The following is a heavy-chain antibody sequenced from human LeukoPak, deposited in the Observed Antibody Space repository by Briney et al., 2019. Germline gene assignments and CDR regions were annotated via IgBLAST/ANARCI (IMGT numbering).Heavy chain of an antibody. CDR1: GGSISSSSYY. V-gene: IGHV4-61*01. CDR2: IYYSGST. J-gene: IGHJ5*02. CDR3: ARDLAHGSGLFNWFDP. D-gene: IGHD3-10*01. Sequence: SETLSLTCTVSGGSISSSSYYWSWIRQPPGKGLEWIGYIYYSGSTNYNPSLKSRVTISVDTSKNQFSLKLSSVTAADTAVYYCARDLAHGSGLFNWFDPWGQGTLVTVSS.